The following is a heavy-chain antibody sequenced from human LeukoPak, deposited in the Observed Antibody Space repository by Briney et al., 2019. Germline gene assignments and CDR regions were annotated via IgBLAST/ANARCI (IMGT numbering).Heavy chain of an antibody. CDR2: ISYDGSNK. CDR3: ARPGNTYYDILTGYYKSEYFQH. V-gene: IGHV3-30*04. CDR1: GFTFSSYA. J-gene: IGHJ1*01. D-gene: IGHD3-9*01. Sequence: GGSLRLSCAASGFTFSSYAMHWVRQAPGKGLEWVAVISYDGSNKYYADSVKGRFTISRDNSKNTLYLQMNSLRAEDTAVYYCARPGNTYYDILTGYYKSEYFQHWGQGTLVTVSS.